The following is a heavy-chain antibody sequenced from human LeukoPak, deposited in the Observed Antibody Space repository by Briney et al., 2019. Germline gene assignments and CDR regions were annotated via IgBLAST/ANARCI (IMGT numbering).Heavy chain of an antibody. D-gene: IGHD6-19*01. V-gene: IGHV3-30*02. J-gene: IGHJ4*02. CDR1: GFTFSSYG. CDR2: IWYDGSNK. Sequence: GGSLRLSCSASGFTFSSYGMHWVRQAPGKGLEWIGLIWYDGSNKYYEDSVKGRFTISRDNSKNTLYLQMNSLRAEDTAVYYCAKGSYSSGWERFDYWGQGTLVTVSS. CDR3: AKGSYSSGWERFDY.